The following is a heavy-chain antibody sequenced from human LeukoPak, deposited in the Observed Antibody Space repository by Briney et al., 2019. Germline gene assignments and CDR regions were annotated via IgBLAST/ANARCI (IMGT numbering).Heavy chain of an antibody. CDR3: ARNAEVGSSFDY. D-gene: IGHD3-10*01. J-gene: IGHJ4*02. V-gene: IGHV3-21*01. CDR1: GFTFSSSS. CDR2: ISTSGDYK. Sequence: PGGSLRLSCAASGFTFSSSSMNWVRQAPGKGLEWVSSISTSGDYKYYADSMKGRFTISRDNAKNSLYLQMNSLRAEDTAVYYCARNAEVGSSFDYWGQGTLVTVSS.